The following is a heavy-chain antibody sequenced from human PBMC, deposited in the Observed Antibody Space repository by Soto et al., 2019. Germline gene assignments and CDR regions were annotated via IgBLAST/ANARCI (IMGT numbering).Heavy chain of an antibody. Sequence: QVQLQESGPGLVKPSGTLSLTCAVSGGSISSSNWWSWVRQPPGKGLEWIGEIYHSGSTNYNPSLKRRATISVDKSQNQFSLKPSSVTAAATAVYYCARVWTTVTNWFDPWGQGTLVTVSS. D-gene: IGHD4-17*01. V-gene: IGHV4-4*02. CDR2: IYHSGST. CDR3: ARVWTTVTNWFDP. J-gene: IGHJ5*02. CDR1: GGSISSSNW.